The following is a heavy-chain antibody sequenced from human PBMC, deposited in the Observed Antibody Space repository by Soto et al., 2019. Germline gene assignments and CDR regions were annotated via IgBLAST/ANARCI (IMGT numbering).Heavy chain of an antibody. CDR2: IIPILDAP. V-gene: IGHV1-69*01. D-gene: IGHD2-15*01. Sequence: QVQLVQSGAEVKQPGSSVKVSCKTSGGMFSSSAITWVRQAPGQGLEWMGGIIPILDAPKYSQKFQGRVTITADDSTTTAYMELSRLRSVDTAFYYCARLVGSLHDPHSGQGTLVTVSS. CDR1: GGMFSSSA. CDR3: ARLVGSLHDPH. J-gene: IGHJ4*02.